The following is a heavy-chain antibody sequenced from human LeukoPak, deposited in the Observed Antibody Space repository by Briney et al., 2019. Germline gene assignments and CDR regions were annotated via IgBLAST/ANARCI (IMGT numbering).Heavy chain of an antibody. CDR1: GFTFSSYG. J-gene: IGHJ4*02. V-gene: IGHV3-21*01. CDR3: ARGEGYSSFYDY. D-gene: IGHD6-13*01. Sequence: PGGSLRLSCAASGFTFSSYGMNWVRQAPGKGLEWVSSISSSSSYIYYADSVKGRFTISRDNAKNSLYLQMNSLRAEDTAVYYCARGEGYSSFYDYWGQGALVTVSS. CDR2: ISSSSSYI.